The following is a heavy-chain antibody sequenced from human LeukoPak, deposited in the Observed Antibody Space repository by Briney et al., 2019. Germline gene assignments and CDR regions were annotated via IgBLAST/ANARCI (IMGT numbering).Heavy chain of an antibody. Sequence: SETLSLTCTVSVGSTSDSNSYWTWIRQPPGKGLEWIGSVYHNGNTYYIPSLKSRLTISVDTSRNQFSLNLSSVTAADTAVYYCARHYGPWGQGTLVAVSS. CDR3: ARHYGP. J-gene: IGHJ5*02. CDR1: VGSTSDSNSY. V-gene: IGHV4-39*01. D-gene: IGHD4-17*01. CDR2: VYHNGNT.